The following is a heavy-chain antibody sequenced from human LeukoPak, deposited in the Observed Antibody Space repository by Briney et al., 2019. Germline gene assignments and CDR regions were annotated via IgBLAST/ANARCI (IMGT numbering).Heavy chain of an antibody. CDR3: TRTEVQTSARYDFWSGYLRGEYFDY. Sequence: GGSLRLSCTASGFTFGDYAMSWVRQAPGKGLEWVGFIRSKAYGGTTEYAASVKGRFTISRDDSKSIAYLQMNSLKTEDTALYYCTRTEVQTSARYDFWSGYLRGEYFDYWGQGTLVTVSS. J-gene: IGHJ4*02. CDR2: IRSKAYGGTT. V-gene: IGHV3-49*04. CDR1: GFTFGDYA. D-gene: IGHD3-3*01.